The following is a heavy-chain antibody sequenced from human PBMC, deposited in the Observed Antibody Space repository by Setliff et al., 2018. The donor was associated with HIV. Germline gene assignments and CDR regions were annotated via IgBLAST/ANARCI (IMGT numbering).Heavy chain of an antibody. CDR3: ARDAKTRIAVACDY. V-gene: IGHV3-21*01. J-gene: IGHJ4*02. D-gene: IGHD6-19*01. Sequence: PGGSLRLSCAASGFTFSSYSMNWVRQAPGKGLEWVSSISSSSSYIYYADSVKGRFTISRDNTKNSLYLQMNSLRAEDTAVYYCARDAKTRIAVACDYWGQGTLVTVS. CDR2: ISSSSSYI. CDR1: GFTFSSYS.